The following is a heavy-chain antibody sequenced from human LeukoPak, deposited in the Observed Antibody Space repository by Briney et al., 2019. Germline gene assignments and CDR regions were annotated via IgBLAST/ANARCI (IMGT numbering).Heavy chain of an antibody. CDR1: GGSISSGSYY. CDR3: ARSHNWFDP. CDR2: IYYSGST. J-gene: IGHJ5*02. Sequence: PSETLSLTCTVYGGSISSGSYYWSWIRQPPGKGLEWIGYIYYSGSTNYNPSLKSRVTISVDTSKNQFSLKLSSVTAADTAVYYCARSHNWFDPWGQGTLVTVSS. V-gene: IGHV4-61*01.